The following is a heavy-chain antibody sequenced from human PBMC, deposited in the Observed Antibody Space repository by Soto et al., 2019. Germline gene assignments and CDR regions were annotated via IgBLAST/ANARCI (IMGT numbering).Heavy chain of an antibody. CDR1: GGTFSSYA. D-gene: IGHD2-15*01. CDR2: IIPIFGTA. V-gene: IGHV1-69*13. J-gene: IGHJ6*02. Sequence: GASVKVSCKASGGTFSSYAISWVRQAPGQGLEWMGGIIPIFGTANYAQKFQGRVTITADESTSTAYMELSSLRSEDTAVYYCARDKLKGVVDAPYGMDVWGQGTTVTV. CDR3: ARDKLKGVVDAPYGMDV.